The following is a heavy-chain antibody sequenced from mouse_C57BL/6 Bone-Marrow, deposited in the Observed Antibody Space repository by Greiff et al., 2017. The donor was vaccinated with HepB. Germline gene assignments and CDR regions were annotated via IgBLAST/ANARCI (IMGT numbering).Heavy chain of an antibody. V-gene: IGHV1-53*01. CDR3: ARNAILEGYFDY. J-gene: IGHJ2*01. D-gene: IGHD6-1*01. Sequence: QVQLQQSGTELVKPGASVKLSCKASGYTFTSYWMHWVKQRPGQGLEWIGNINPSNGGTNYNEKFKSKATLTVDKSSSTAYMQLSSLTSEDSAVYYCARNAILEGYFDYWGQGTTLTVSS. CDR2: INPSNGGT. CDR1: GYTFTSYW.